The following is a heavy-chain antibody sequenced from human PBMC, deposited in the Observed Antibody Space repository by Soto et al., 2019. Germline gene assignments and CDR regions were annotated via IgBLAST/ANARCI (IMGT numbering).Heavy chain of an antibody. D-gene: IGHD3-3*01. CDR1: GCSISSYY. V-gene: IGHV4-4*07. Sequence: PSETLSLTCTVSGCSISSYYWSWIRQPAGKGLECIGRISTSGSTNYNPSLKSRVTMSVDTSKNQFSLKLSSVTAADTAVYYCASASTFAVVRRKYYYYGMDVWGQGTTVT. CDR3: ASASTFAVVRRKYYYYGMDV. CDR2: ISTSGST. J-gene: IGHJ6*02.